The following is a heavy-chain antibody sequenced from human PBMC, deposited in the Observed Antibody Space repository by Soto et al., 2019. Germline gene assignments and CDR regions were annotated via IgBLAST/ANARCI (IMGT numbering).Heavy chain of an antibody. CDR2: ISHERSDK. CDR3: ATENQHLVRDY. V-gene: IGHV3-30*03. Sequence: PGGSLRRSCAASGFTFRNYGMHLVRQAPGKGLEWVAVISHERSDKYCADSMKGRFIISSDKCENTLYLNMNSPKPADLGVYDCATENQHLVRDYWRQRPLVTVSS. D-gene: IGHD6-13*01. CDR1: GFTFRNYG. J-gene: IGHJ4*02.